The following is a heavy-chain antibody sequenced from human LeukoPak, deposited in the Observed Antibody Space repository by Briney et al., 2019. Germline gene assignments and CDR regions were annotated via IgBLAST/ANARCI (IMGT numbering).Heavy chain of an antibody. J-gene: IGHJ6*04. Sequence: SGTLSLTFAVSGGSISSSKWWSWVRPPPGKGLEWIGGIYHSGSTNYNPSLKSRVTISVDKSKNQFSLKLSSVTAADTAVYYCARGRVRGVIITPYYYYGMDVWGKGTTVTVSS. CDR3: ARGRVRGVIITPYYYYGMDV. V-gene: IGHV4-4*02. D-gene: IGHD3-10*01. CDR2: IYHSGST. CDR1: GGSISSSKW.